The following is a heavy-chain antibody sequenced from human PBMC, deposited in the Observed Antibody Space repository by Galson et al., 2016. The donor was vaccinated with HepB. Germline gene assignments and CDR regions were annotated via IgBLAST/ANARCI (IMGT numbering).Heavy chain of an antibody. CDR3: ARDRIVPAASDY. CDR1: GFLFRGYG. V-gene: IGHV3-30*03. J-gene: IGHJ4*02. D-gene: IGHD2-2*01. CDR2: DSMDGRRK. Sequence: SLRLSCAGSGFLFRGYGMHWVRQAPGKGLEWVAADSMDGRRKFYSDSVRGRFTISRDNSNNMLFLQMDSLRAEDTAVYYRARDRIVPAASDYWGQGTLVTVSS.